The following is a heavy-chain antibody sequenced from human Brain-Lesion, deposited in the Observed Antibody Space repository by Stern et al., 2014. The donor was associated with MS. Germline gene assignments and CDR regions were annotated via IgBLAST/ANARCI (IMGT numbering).Heavy chain of an antibody. Sequence: QLQLQESGPGLVKPSQTLSLTCTVSGGSISSGDNYWSWIRQPPGKGPEWIGVLHYSGGNYFNTSLKTRATISDDTTTNQFSLNLNSMTAAVTAVYYCARVPDYGDAFFDYWGQGSLVTVSS. CDR2: LHYSGGN. J-gene: IGHJ4*02. CDR3: ARVPDYGDAFFDY. D-gene: IGHD4-17*01. V-gene: IGHV4-30-4*01. CDR1: GGSISSGDNY.